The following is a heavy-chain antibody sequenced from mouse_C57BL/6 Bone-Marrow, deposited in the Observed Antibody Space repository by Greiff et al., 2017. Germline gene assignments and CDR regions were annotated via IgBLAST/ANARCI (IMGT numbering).Heavy chain of an antibody. CDR1: GYSFTDYN. CDR3: APFTTVPQACFAY. Sequence: EVKLQQSGPELVKPGASVKISCQASGYSFTDYNMNWVKPSNGKSLEWIGVINPNYGTTSYKQQFKGKATLTADKSSSTAYMQLNSLTSEDSAVYYCAPFTTVPQACFAYWGQGTLVTVSA. J-gene: IGHJ3*01. CDR2: INPNYGTT. D-gene: IGHD1-1*01. V-gene: IGHV1-39*01.